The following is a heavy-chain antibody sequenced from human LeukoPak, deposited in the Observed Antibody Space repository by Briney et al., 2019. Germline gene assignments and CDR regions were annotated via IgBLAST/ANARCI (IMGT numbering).Heavy chain of an antibody. CDR3: ARDGEGY. V-gene: IGHV3-53*01. CDR2: IYRGGGT. J-gene: IGHJ4*02. CDR1: GFTVSGNY. Sequence: GGSLRLSCAASGFTVSGNYMYWVRQAPGKGLEWASVIYRGGGTYYSDSVKGRFTISRDNSKDTLYLQMNSLRAEDTALYYCARDGEGYWGQGTLVTVSS. D-gene: IGHD3-10*01.